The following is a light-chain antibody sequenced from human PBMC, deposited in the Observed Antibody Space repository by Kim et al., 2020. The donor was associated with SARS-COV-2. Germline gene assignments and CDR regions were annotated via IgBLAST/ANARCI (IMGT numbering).Light chain of an antibody. CDR3: QQYNNWPPNT. J-gene: IGKJ2*01. Sequence: VSPGKRAPLSCRSSQSISNNLAWYQQKPGQAPRLLIYGVSTRATDIPARFSGSGSGTDFTLTISSLQSEDFAVYYCQQYNNWPPNTFGQGTKLEI. V-gene: IGKV3-15*01. CDR1: QSISNN. CDR2: GVS.